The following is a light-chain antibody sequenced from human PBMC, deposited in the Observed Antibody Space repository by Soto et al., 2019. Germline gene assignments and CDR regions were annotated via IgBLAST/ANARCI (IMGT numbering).Light chain of an antibody. CDR2: EVS. V-gene: IGLV2-14*03. J-gene: IGLJ2*01. Sequence: QSVLTQPASVSGSPGQSITISCNGTSSDIGGFNYVSWYQQHPGKAPTLIIYEVSNRPSGISHRFSGSKSGDTASLTISGLQAEDEADYYCSSYTRSSTLVFGGGTKLTVL. CDR1: SSDIGGFNY. CDR3: SSYTRSSTLV.